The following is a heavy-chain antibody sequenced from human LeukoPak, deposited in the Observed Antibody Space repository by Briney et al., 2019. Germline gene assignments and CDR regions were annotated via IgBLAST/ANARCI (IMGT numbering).Heavy chain of an antibody. CDR2: ISAYNGNT. CDR1: GYTFTSYG. D-gene: IGHD3-10*01. CDR3: ARDPHIWFGELSEAFDI. J-gene: IGHJ3*02. Sequence: GASVKVSCKASGYTFTSYGISWVRQAPGQGLEWMGWISAYNGNTNYAQKLQGRVTMTTDTSTSTAYMELRSLRSDDTAVYYCARDPHIWFGELSEAFDIWGQGTMVTVSS. V-gene: IGHV1-18*01.